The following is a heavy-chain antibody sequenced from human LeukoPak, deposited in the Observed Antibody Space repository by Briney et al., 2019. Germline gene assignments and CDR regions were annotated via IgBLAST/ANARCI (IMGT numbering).Heavy chain of an antibody. CDR2: IYYSGST. Sequence: SETLSLTCTVSGGSISSSSYYWGWIRQPPGKGLEWIGSIYYSGSTYYNPSLKSRVTISVDTSKNQFSLKLSSVTAADTAVYYCARATLSSGWYNYYYGMDVWGQGTTVTVSS. V-gene: IGHV4-39*07. D-gene: IGHD6-19*01. J-gene: IGHJ6*02. CDR3: ARATLSSGWYNYYYGMDV. CDR1: GGSISSSSYY.